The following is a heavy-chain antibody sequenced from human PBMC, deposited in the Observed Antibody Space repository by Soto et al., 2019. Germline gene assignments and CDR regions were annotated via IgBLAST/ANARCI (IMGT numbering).Heavy chain of an antibody. V-gene: IGHV1-18*01. D-gene: IGHD6-13*01. CDR2: IGGYNGNT. J-gene: IGHJ4*02. Sequence: VQSGGGVKKPGASVKVSCKASGYTFSNNGFTWVRQAPGQGLEWMGWIGGYNGNTNYAPKFQGRVTMTADTTTGTAHMERRGVRSDDTSVYYCATAIAATGAADSWGQGTLVTVSS. CDR3: ATAIAATGAADS. CDR1: GYTFSNNG.